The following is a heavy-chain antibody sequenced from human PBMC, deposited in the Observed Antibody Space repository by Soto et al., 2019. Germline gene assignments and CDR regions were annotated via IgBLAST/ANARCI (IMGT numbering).Heavy chain of an antibody. D-gene: IGHD4-17*01. CDR2: IYYSGST. V-gene: IGHV4-39*01. CDR1: GGSISSSSYY. J-gene: IGHJ6*03. CDR3: ARRLGDQNYYYYYYMDV. Sequence: QLQLQESGPGLVKPSETLSLTCTVSGGSISSSSYYWGWIRQPPGKGLEWIGSIYYSGSTYYNPSLNSRVTISVDTSKNQISLKLSAVTAADTAVYYCARRLGDQNYYYYYYMDVWGKGTTVTVSS.